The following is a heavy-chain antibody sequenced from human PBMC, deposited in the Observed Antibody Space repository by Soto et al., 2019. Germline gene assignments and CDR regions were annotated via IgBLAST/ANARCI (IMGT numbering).Heavy chain of an antibody. Sequence: SETLSLACTVSGGSISSGGYYWSWIRQPPGKGLEWIGYIYYSGSTYYNPSLKSRVTISVDTSKNQFSLKLSSVTAADTAVYYWALRLGAPGRLYSDDWRQGPLVTVSS. J-gene: IGHJ4*02. CDR1: GGSISSGGYY. CDR3: ALRLGAPGRLYSDD. CDR2: IYYSGST. D-gene: IGHD3-16*01. V-gene: IGHV4-31*03.